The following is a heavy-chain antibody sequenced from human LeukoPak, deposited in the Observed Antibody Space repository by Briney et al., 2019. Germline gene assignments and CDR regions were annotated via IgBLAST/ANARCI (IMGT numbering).Heavy chain of an antibody. CDR3: ARQYIVVVQSWYFDL. CDR1: GGSISSSSYY. CDR2: IYYSGST. V-gene: IGHV4-39*01. D-gene: IGHD2-2*01. J-gene: IGHJ2*01. Sequence: SETLSLTCTVSGGSISSSSYYWGWIRQPPGKGLEWIGSIYYSGSTYYNPFLKSRVTISVNTSKNQFSLKLSSVTAADTAVYYCARQYIVVVQSWYFDLWGRGTLVTVSS.